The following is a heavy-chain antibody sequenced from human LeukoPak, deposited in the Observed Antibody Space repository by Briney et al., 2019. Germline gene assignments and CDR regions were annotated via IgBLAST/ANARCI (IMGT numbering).Heavy chain of an antibody. J-gene: IGHJ6*04. CDR2: ISSSSSTI. V-gene: IGHV3-48*01. CDR1: GFTFSSYS. Sequence: PGGSLRLSCAASGFTFSSYSMNWVRQAPGKGLEWVSYISSSSSTIYYADSVKGRLTISRDNAKNSLYLQMNSLRAEDTAVNYCAELGITMIGGVWGKGTTVTISS. CDR3: AELGITMIGGV. D-gene: IGHD3-10*02.